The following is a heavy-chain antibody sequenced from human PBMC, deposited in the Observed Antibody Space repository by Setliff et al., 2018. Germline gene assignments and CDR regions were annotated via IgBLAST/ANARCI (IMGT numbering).Heavy chain of an antibody. V-gene: IGHV4-34*01. J-gene: IGHJ3*02. CDR2: IYHSGSS. Sequence: LSLTCAVYGGSFSGYYWSWIRQPPGKGLEWIGSIYHSGSSYYNPSLRSRVTISVDTSKNQFSLILRSVTAADTAVYYCARGRMRGSCSGPSCTYDPFDIWGQGTPVTVS. D-gene: IGHD2-2*01. CDR1: GGSFSGYY. CDR3: ARGRMRGSCSGPSCTYDPFDI.